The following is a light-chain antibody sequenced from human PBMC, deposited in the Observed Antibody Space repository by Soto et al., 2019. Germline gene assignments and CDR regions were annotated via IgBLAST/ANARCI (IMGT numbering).Light chain of an antibody. V-gene: IGKV3-15*01. CDR2: GAS. CDR3: QQYYDWYS. Sequence: VVLTQSPATLSVSPGDRATLSCRASQRVNNRLAWYQQKPGQAPRLLIYGASTRATGIPARFSGSGSGTEFTLTISSLQSEDFAVYYCQQYYDWYSFGQGTKLDI. CDR1: QRVNNR. J-gene: IGKJ2*03.